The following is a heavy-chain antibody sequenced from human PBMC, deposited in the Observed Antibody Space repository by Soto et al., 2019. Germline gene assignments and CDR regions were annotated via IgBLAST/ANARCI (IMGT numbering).Heavy chain of an antibody. CDR2: ITGSGSST. Sequence: PGGSLRLSCAASGFTFRRYDMNWVRQAPGKGLEWVSFITGSGSSTYNAESVKGRFTISRDNSRNTLYLQMNSLRAEDTAVYYCAKESSNYPYSDYWGQGTLVTVSS. CDR1: GFTFRRYD. D-gene: IGHD3-3*01. V-gene: IGHV3-23*01. J-gene: IGHJ4*02. CDR3: AKESSNYPYSDY.